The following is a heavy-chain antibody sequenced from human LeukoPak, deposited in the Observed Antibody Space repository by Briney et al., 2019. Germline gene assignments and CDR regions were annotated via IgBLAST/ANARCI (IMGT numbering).Heavy chain of an antibody. Sequence: GGSLRLSCAASGFTFSSYGMHWVRQAPGKGLEWVAIIWYDGSNKYYADSVKGRFTISRDNSKNTLYLQMNSLRAEDTGVYYCARDPRGSGYFDYWGQGTLVTVSS. J-gene: IGHJ4*02. CDR3: ARDPRGSGYFDY. V-gene: IGHV3-33*01. CDR1: GFTFSSYG. CDR2: IWYDGSNK. D-gene: IGHD6-19*01.